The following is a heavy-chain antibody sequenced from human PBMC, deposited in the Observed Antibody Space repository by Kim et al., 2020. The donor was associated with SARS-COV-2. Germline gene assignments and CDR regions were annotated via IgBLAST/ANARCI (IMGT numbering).Heavy chain of an antibody. J-gene: IGHJ4*02. D-gene: IGHD1-26*01. CDR3: ARQRYSGSPTDY. Sequence: RYRPSFKGQATISVDKSISTAYLQWSSLKASDSAMYYCARQRYSGSPTDYWGQGTLVTVSS. V-gene: IGHV5-51*01.